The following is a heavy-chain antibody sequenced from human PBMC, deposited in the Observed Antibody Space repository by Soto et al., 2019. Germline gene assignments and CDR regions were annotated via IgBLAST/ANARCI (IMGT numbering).Heavy chain of an antibody. Sequence: SETLSLTCAVYGGSFSGYYWSWIRQPPGKGLEWIGEINHSGSTNYNPSLKSRVTISVDTSKNQFSLKLSSVTAADTAVYYCARQRFLEWLLERNNYYYGMDVWGQGTTVTVSS. V-gene: IGHV4-34*01. D-gene: IGHD3-3*01. CDR3: ARQRFLEWLLERNNYYYGMDV. CDR1: GGSFSGYY. CDR2: INHSGST. J-gene: IGHJ6*02.